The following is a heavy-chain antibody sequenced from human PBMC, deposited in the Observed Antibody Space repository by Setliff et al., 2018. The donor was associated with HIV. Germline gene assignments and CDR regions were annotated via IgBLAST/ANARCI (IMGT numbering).Heavy chain of an antibody. CDR2: ISGYNGDT. CDR3: ARSISGPYFDY. J-gene: IGHJ4*02. V-gene: IGHV1-18*01. CDR1: GYTFTSYG. D-gene: IGHD3-10*01. Sequence: ASVKVSCKASGYTFTSYGISWVRQAPGQGLEWMGWISGYNGDTEYAQNLQGRVTMTTDTSTSTAYMELTSLKSDDTAVYYCARSISGPYFDYWGRGTLVTVSS.